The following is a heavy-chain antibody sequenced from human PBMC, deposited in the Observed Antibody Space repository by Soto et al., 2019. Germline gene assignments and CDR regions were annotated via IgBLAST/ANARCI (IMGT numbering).Heavy chain of an antibody. CDR3: ARHSKKTGDFDYYYGMDV. D-gene: IGHD7-27*01. V-gene: IGHV4-39*01. J-gene: IGHJ6*02. CDR1: GVSISASSYY. Sequence: SETLSLTCTFAGVSISASSYYWGWIRQPPGKGLEWIGSMDYSGSTYYNQSLKSQVKISVDTSKNQNSMKISSLTAADMAVYYCARHSKKTGDFDYYYGMDVWGQGTTVT. CDR2: MDYSGST.